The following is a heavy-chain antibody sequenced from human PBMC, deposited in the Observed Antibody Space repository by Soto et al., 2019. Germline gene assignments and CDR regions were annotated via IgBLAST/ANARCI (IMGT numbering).Heavy chain of an antibody. CDR2: IIPILGIA. V-gene: IGHV1-69*02. CDR1: GGTFSNYT. CDR3: AKVSEMGSMTEGYYYYMDV. D-gene: IGHD3-10*01. Sequence: QVQLVQSGAEVKKSGSSVKVSCKASGGTFSNYTISWVRQAPGQGLEWMGRIIPILGIANYPQKFQGRVTITAEKSTNTAYLELSSLRSEDTAMYYCAKVSEMGSMTEGYYYYMDVWGKGTTVTVSS. J-gene: IGHJ6*03.